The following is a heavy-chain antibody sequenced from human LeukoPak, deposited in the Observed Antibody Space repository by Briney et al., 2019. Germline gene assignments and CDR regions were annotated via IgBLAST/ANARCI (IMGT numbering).Heavy chain of an antibody. J-gene: IGHJ4*02. V-gene: IGHV1-8*02. D-gene: IGHD1-26*01. CDR3: ARAGPLYSGAYLGY. CDR1: GGTFSSYV. Sequence: ASVTVSCKASGGTFSSYVINWVRQATGQGLEWMGWMNPNSGNTGYAQKFQGRVTMTRDTSISTAYMELSRLRSDDTAVYYCARAGPLYSGAYLGYWGQGTLVTVSS. CDR2: MNPNSGNT.